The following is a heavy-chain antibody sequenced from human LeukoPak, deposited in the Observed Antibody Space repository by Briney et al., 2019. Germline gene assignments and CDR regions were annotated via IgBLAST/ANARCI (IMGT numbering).Heavy chain of an antibody. CDR2: IGGSGGST. CDR1: GGTFSSYI. D-gene: IGHD3-16*01. J-gene: IGHJ4*02. Sequence: GGSLRLSCAASGGTFSSYIMSCVRHAPGEGLEWVSLIGGSGGSTYYTHSVKRRFTISRDNSKNTLSLRMKSLSADDTAVYYCAKEGPGGGGYFDDWGQGTLVTVSS. CDR3: AKEGPGGGGYFDD. V-gene: IGHV3-23*01.